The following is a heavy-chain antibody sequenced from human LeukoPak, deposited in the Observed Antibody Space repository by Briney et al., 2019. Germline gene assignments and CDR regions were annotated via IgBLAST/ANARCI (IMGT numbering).Heavy chain of an antibody. J-gene: IGHJ4*02. CDR1: GYTFTSYY. D-gene: IGHD6-19*01. CDR2: MNPNSGNT. Sequence: ASVKVSCKASGYTFTSYYMHWVRQAPGQGLEWMGWMNPNSGNTGYAQKFQGRVTMTRNTSISTAYMELSSLRSEDTAVYYCARGVAGTHYWGQGTLVTVSS. V-gene: IGHV1-8*02. CDR3: ARGVAGTHY.